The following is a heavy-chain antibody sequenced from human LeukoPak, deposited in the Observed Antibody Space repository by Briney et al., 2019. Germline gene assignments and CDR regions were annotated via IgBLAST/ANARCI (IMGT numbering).Heavy chain of an antibody. V-gene: IGHV1-46*01. J-gene: IGHJ4*02. Sequence: ASVKVSCKASGYTFSNYYMHWMRQAPGRGLEWMGLINPTGTGTNYAQKFRGRVTLTGDTSTTTVYMELSSLRSEDSAVYYCAREESGGYFDYWGQGTLVTVSS. CDR1: GYTFSNYY. CDR2: INPTGTGT. D-gene: IGHD2-8*02. CDR3: AREESGGYFDY.